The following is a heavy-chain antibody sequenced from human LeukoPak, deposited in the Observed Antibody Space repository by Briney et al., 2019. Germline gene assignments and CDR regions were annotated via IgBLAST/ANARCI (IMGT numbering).Heavy chain of an antibody. CDR2: INPNSGGT. D-gene: IGHD3-22*01. J-gene: IGHJ4*02. CDR3: ANLTYYYDGSGYG. V-gene: IGHV1-2*02. CDR1: GYTFTGYY. Sequence: ASVKVSCKASGYTFTGYYMHWVRQAPGQGLEWMGWINPNSGGTNYAQRFQGRLTMTRDTSISTAYLELSRLTSDDTAVYYCANLTYYYDGSGYGWGQGTLVTVSS.